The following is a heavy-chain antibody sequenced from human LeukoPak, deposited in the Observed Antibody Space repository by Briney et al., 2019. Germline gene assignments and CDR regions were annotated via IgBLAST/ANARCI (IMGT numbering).Heavy chain of an antibody. Sequence: ASVKVSCKVSGYSVMELSMHWVRQAPGKGLEWMGGFDPEDGETIYAQKFQGRVTMTEDTSTDTAYMELSSLRSEDTAVYYCATPGPDLGDAFDIWGQGTMVTVSS. CDR3: ATPGPDLGDAFDI. CDR1: GYSVMELS. D-gene: IGHD1-14*01. CDR2: FDPEDGET. V-gene: IGHV1-24*01. J-gene: IGHJ3*02.